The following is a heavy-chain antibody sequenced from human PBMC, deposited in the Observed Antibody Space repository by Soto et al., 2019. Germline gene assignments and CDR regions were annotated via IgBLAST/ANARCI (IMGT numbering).Heavy chain of an antibody. V-gene: IGHV4-4*02. D-gene: IGHD2-2*01. CDR3: ASLGQDIVVVPAEANWYFDL. CDR2: IYHGGST. CDR1: SGSISSSNW. Sequence: PSETLSLTCAVSSGSISSSNWWSWVRQPPGKGLEWIGEIYHGGSTNYNPSLKSRVTISVDKSKNQFSLKLSSVTAADTAVYYCASLGQDIVVVPAEANWYFDLWGRGTLVTVSS. J-gene: IGHJ2*01.